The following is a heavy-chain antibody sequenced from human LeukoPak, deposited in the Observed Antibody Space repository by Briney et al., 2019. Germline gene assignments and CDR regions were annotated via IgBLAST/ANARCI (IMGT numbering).Heavy chain of an antibody. D-gene: IGHD2-21*01. CDR2: IYYSGST. CDR1: GGSISSYY. J-gene: IGHJ4*02. Sequence: SETLSLTCTVSGGSISSYYWSWIRQPPGKGLEWIGYIYYSGSTNYNPSIKSRVTISVDTSKNQFSLKLSSVTAADTAVYYCGGKKGTVVFFDYWGQGTLVTVSS. CDR3: GGKKGTVVFFDY. V-gene: IGHV4-59*01.